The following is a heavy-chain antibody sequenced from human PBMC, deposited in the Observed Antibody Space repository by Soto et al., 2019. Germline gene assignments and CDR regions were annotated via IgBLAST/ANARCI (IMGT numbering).Heavy chain of an antibody. CDR2: VFYTGFT. J-gene: IGHJ4*02. CDR1: GGSISGSYYY. D-gene: IGHD1-7*01. CDR3: ATGRGITGTTLRY. Sequence: SETLSLTCAVSGGSISGSYYYCGWLRQSPGKGPEWIGSVFYTGFTSYNPSLESRVSVSVDTSKNQFSLKVSGVSAADTAVYYCATGRGITGTTLRYWGQGTLVTVSS. V-gene: IGHV4-39*01.